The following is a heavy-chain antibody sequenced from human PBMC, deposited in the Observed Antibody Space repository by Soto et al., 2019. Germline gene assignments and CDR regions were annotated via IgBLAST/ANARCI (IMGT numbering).Heavy chain of an antibody. V-gene: IGHV3-30-3*01. Sequence: LRHSCATSGFPFTNYAIYWVRQAPGKGLEWVALISYDASNEFYADSVKGRFTISRDNSKNTLYLQMNNLRPEDTAVNFYARVPGSYYDCWGASKVLTDALYVWDPGTVFAVS. D-gene: IGHD3-3*01. J-gene: IGHJ3*01. CDR1: GFPFTNYA. CDR3: ARVPGSYYDCWGASKVLTDALYV. CDR2: ISYDASNE.